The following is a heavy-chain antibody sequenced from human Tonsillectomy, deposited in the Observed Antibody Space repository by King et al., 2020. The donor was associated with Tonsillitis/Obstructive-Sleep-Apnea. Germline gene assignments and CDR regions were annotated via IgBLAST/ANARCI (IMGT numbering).Heavy chain of an antibody. Sequence: VQLQQWGAGLLKPSETLSLICAVYGGSFSGYYWSWIRQPPGKGLEWIGEIDHSGSTNYNPSLKSRVTISVDTSKNQFSLKLNSVTAADTAVYYCAREVTVTTFRCDYFDYWGQGTLVTVSS. J-gene: IGHJ4*02. CDR2: IDHSGST. V-gene: IGHV4-34*01. CDR3: AREVTVTTFRCDYFDY. D-gene: IGHD4-11*01. CDR1: GGSFSGYY.